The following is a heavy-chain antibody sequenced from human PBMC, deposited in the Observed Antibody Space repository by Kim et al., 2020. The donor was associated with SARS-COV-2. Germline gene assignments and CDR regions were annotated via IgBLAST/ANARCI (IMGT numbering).Heavy chain of an antibody. CDR1: GYSFTSYW. CDR2: IYPGDSDT. V-gene: IGHV5-51*01. J-gene: IGHJ3*02. CDR3: ARRRRVEMATIQEPVRGAFDI. D-gene: IGHD5-12*01. Sequence: GESLKISCKGSGYSFTSYWIGWVRQMPGKGLEWMGIIYPGDSDTRYSPSFQGQVTISADKSISTAYLQWSSLKASDTAMYYCARRRRVEMATIQEPVRGAFDIWGQGTMVTVSS.